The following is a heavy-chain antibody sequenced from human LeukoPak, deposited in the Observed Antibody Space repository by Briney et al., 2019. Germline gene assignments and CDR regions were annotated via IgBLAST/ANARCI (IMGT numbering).Heavy chain of an antibody. Sequence: ASVKVSCKASGGTFSSYGISWVRQAPGQGLEWMGGIIPIFGTANYAQKFQGRVTISADKSTSTAYMELSSLRSEDTAVYYCAREDVVVVVAATPEGWFDPWGQGTLVTVSS. CDR3: AREDVVVVVAATPEGWFDP. D-gene: IGHD2-15*01. V-gene: IGHV1-69*06. CDR2: IIPIFGTA. CDR1: GGTFSSYG. J-gene: IGHJ5*02.